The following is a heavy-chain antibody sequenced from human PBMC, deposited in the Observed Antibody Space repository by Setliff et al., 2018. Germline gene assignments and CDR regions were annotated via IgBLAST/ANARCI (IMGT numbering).Heavy chain of an antibody. J-gene: IGHJ4*02. D-gene: IGHD6-19*01. CDR3: ANHNPARWAVYTTPIDS. Sequence: AGGSLRLSCAASGFTFSTYSMSWARQAPGKGLEWVSAISGDSVSIYYADSVRGRFTISRDNSKNTLYLQMNNLRDEDTAVYYCANHNPARWAVYTTPIDSWGQGTLVTAPQ. V-gene: IGHV3-23*01. CDR2: ISGDSVSI. CDR1: GFTFSTYS.